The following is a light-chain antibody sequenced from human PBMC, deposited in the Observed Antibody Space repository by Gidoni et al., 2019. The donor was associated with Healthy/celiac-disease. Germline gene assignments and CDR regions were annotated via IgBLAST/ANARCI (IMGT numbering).Light chain of an antibody. CDR2: AAS. CDR1: QGISSY. Sequence: DIQLTQSPSFLSASVGDRVTITCRASQGISSYLAWYQQKPGKAPKLLIYAASTLQSGVPSRFSGSGSGTEFTLTISSLQPEDFATYYCQQLNSYFXQXTRLXIK. V-gene: IGKV1-9*01. CDR3: QQLNSY. J-gene: IGKJ5*01.